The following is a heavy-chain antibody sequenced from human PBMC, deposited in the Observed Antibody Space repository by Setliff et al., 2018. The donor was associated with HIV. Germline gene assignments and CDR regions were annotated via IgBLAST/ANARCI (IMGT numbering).Heavy chain of an antibody. J-gene: IGHJ4*01. CDR2: ISGSGAST. Sequence: LRLSCAASGFTVSGNYLSWVRQAPGKGLEWVSVISGSGASTFYADSVKGRFTIARDNSKNTLYLQMNGLRVEDTAVYYCAKDGISGGAYPPYYFDYWGHGTLVTVSS. CDR1: GFTVSGNY. V-gene: IGHV3-23*01. D-gene: IGHD2-15*01. CDR3: AKDGISGGAYPPYYFDY.